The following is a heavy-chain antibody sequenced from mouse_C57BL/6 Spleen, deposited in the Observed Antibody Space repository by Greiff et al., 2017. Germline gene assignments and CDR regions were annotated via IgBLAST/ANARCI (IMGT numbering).Heavy chain of an antibody. D-gene: IGHD1-1*01. Sequence: DVQLQESGPELVKPGASVKMSCKASGYTFTDYNMHWVKQSHGKSLEWIGYINPNNGGTSYNQKFKGKATLTVNKSSRTAYMELRSLTSEDSAVYYCAREPPYYGREYYAMDYWGQGTSVTGSS. CDR2: INPNNGGT. J-gene: IGHJ4*01. CDR1: GYTFTDYN. CDR3: AREPPYYGREYYAMDY. V-gene: IGHV1-22*01.